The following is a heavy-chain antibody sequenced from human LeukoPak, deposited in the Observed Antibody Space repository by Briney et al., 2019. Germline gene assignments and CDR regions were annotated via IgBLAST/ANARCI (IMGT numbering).Heavy chain of an antibody. CDR3: AKESPPGVVPAAHFDY. Sequence: PGGSLRLSCAASGFTFRSCAMSWVRQAPGKGLEWVSAVSGSGGSTYYADSVKGRFTISRDNSKNTLYLQMNSLRAEDTAVYYCAKESPPGVVPAAHFDYWGQGTLVTVSS. V-gene: IGHV3-23*01. CDR2: VSGSGGST. CDR1: GFTFRSCA. J-gene: IGHJ4*02. D-gene: IGHD2-2*01.